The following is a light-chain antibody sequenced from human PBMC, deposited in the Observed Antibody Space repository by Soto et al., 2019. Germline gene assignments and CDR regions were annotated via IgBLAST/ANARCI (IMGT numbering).Light chain of an antibody. CDR1: SGHNNNA. J-gene: IGLJ3*02. CDR3: QTWGADFWV. V-gene: IGLV4-69*01. CDR2: LNSDGSH. Sequence: QSVLTQSPSASASLGASVRLTCTLSSGHNNNAITWHQQQPEKGPRYLMKLNSDGSHTKGDGIPDRFSGSSSGAERYLTISSLQSEDEADYYCQTWGADFWVFGGGTKVTVL.